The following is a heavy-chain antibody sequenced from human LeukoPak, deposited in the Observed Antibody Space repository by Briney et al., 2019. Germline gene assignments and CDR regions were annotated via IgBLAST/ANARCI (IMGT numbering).Heavy chain of an antibody. CDR3: ARGAPEGYDFRDAFDI. V-gene: IGHV4-59*01. J-gene: IGHJ3*02. Sequence: SETLSLTCAVYGGSFSGYYWSWIRQPPGKGLEWIGYIYYSGSTNYNPSLKSRVTISVDTSKNQFSLKLSSVTAADTAVYYCARGAPEGYDFRDAFDIWGQGTMVTVSS. D-gene: IGHD5-12*01. CDR1: GGSFSGYY. CDR2: IYYSGST.